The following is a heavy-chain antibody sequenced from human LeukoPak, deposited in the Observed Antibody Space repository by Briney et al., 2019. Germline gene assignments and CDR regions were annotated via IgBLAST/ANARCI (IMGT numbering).Heavy chain of an antibody. CDR2: ISWNSGSI. CDR1: GFTFDDYA. CDR3: AKDISSSSWYRPSESYYYYYGMDV. V-gene: IGHV3-9*01. D-gene: IGHD6-13*01. Sequence: PGRSLRLSCAASGFTFDDYAMHWVRQAPGKGLEWVSGISWNSGSIGYADSVKGRFTISRDNAKNSLYLQMNSLRAEDTALYYCAKDISSSSWYRPSESYYYYYGMDVWGQGTTVTVSS. J-gene: IGHJ6*02.